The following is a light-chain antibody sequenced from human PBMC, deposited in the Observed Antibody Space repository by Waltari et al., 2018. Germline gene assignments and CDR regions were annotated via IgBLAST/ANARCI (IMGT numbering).Light chain of an antibody. CDR2: DVS. V-gene: IGLV2-14*01. J-gene: IGLJ3*02. Sequence: QSALTQPASVSGSPGQSITISCTGTSRDVGFYNYVSWYQQHPGKAPKLMLYDVSERPSGVSNRFSGSKSGNTASLTISGLQAEDEADYYCNSYAGSSSWVFGGGTKLTVL. CDR1: SRDVGFYNY. CDR3: NSYAGSSSWV.